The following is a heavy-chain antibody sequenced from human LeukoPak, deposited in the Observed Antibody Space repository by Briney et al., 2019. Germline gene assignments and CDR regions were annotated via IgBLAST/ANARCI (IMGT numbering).Heavy chain of an antibody. Sequence: PSETLSLTCTVSGGSISSSSYYWGWIRQPPGKGLEWIGSIYYSGSTYYNPSLKSRVTISVDTSKNHFSLKLSSVTAADTAVYYCASGLFYGEASFDYWGQGTLVTVSS. V-gene: IGHV4-39*07. CDR2: IYYSGST. J-gene: IGHJ4*02. CDR1: GGSISSSSYY. D-gene: IGHD4-17*01. CDR3: ASGLFYGEASFDY.